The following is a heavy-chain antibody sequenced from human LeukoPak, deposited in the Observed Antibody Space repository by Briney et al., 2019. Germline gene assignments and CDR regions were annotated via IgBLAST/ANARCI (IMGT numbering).Heavy chain of an antibody. CDR2: ISAYNGNT. V-gene: IGHV1-18*01. Sequence: ASVKVSCKASGYTFTSYGISWVRQAPGQGLEWMGWISAYNGNTNYAQKLQGRVTMTTDTSTSTAYMELRSLRSDDTAVYYCARGPLAARSLSPVALYAFDIWGKGTMVTVSS. CDR3: ARGPLAARSLSPVALYAFDI. J-gene: IGHJ3*02. D-gene: IGHD6-6*01. CDR1: GYTFTSYG.